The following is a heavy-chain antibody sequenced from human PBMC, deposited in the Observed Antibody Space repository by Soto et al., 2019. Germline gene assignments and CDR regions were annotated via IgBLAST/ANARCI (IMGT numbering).Heavy chain of an antibody. D-gene: IGHD2-15*01. CDR3: TRDQRWSPYYFDY. CDR1: GFTFGDYA. V-gene: IGHV3-49*03. Sequence: PGGSLRLSCTASGFTFGDYAMSWFRQAPGKGLEWVGFIRSKAYGGTTEYAASVKGRFTISRDDSKSIAYLQMNSLKTEDTAVYYCTRDQRWSPYYFDYWGQGTLVTVSS. CDR2: IRSKAYGGTT. J-gene: IGHJ4*02.